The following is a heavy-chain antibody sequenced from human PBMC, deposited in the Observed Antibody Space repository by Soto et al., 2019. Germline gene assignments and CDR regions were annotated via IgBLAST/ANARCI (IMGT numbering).Heavy chain of an antibody. Sequence: SETLSLTCTVSGDSISSSSHYWGWIRQPPGKGLECIANIYYDGNTYYNPSLKSRVTISADTSKNQFSLELSSVTAADTAVYYCASYGSGSYYNGYYFDYWGQGTLVTVSS. V-gene: IGHV4-39*07. CDR2: IYYDGNT. D-gene: IGHD3-10*01. J-gene: IGHJ4*02. CDR1: GDSISSSSHY. CDR3: ASYGSGSYYNGYYFDY.